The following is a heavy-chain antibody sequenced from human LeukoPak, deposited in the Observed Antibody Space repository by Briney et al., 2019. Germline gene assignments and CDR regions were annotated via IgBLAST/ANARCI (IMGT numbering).Heavy chain of an antibody. CDR3: AKNDRPNYYYYYYMDV. V-gene: IGHV3-30*02. J-gene: IGHJ6*03. CDR1: GFTFSSYG. Sequence: PGGSLRLSCAASGFTFSSYGMHWVRQAPGKGLEWVAFIRYVGGETYYADSVKGRFTISRDNSKNTLYLQMNNLRPEDTAVYYCAKNDRPNYYYYYYMDVWGKGTTVTISS. CDR2: IRYVGGET.